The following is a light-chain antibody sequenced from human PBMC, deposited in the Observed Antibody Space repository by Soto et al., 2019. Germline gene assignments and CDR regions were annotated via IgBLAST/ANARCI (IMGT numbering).Light chain of an antibody. CDR3: STYTTGNTRQIV. J-gene: IGLJ1*01. Sequence: QSALTQPASVSGSPGQSITISCTGTSSDVGGYNYVSWYQQHPGKAPKFMIYDVSNRPSGVSNRFSGSKSGNTASLTISGLQAGVVVVYYCSTYTTGNTRQIVFGTGTRVPVL. CDR2: DVS. CDR1: SSDVGGYNY. V-gene: IGLV2-14*01.